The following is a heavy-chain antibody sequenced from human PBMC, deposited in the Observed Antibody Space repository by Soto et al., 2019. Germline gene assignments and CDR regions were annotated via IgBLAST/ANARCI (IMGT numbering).Heavy chain of an antibody. Sequence: SETLSLTCTVSGDSIISSDFYWGWVRQPPGKGLEWIGSIFYLGSSYYNPSLKSRVTMSVDTSKNQFSLRLGSVTAADTALYFCARHSLALRKNNWFDPWGQGIMVTVSS. CDR2: IFYLGSS. J-gene: IGHJ5*02. V-gene: IGHV4-39*01. CDR1: GDSIISSDFY. CDR3: ARHSLALRKNNWFDP. D-gene: IGHD3-3*02.